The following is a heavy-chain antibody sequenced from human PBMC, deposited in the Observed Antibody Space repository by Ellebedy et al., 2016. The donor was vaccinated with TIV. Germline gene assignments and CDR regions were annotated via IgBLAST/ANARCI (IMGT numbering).Heavy chain of an antibody. V-gene: IGHV3-66*01. CDR3: ARVRESSGWYLDY. D-gene: IGHD6-19*01. Sequence: GESLKISCAASGFTVSSNYMSWVRQAPGKGLEWVSVIYSGGNTYYTDSVKGRFTISRDNSKNTLYLQMNSLRAEDTAVYYCARVRESSGWYLDYWGQGTLVTVSS. CDR1: GFTVSSNY. J-gene: IGHJ4*02. CDR2: IYSGGNT.